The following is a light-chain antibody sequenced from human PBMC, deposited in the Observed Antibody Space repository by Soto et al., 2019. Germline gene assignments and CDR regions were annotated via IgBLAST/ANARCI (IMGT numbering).Light chain of an antibody. CDR3: QSYDSSRSGSRV. V-gene: IGLV1-40*01. CDR1: SSNLGAGFD. Sequence: HSVLTQPRSVSGAPGQRITISCTGRSSNLGAGFDVHWYQQLPGTAPKLLIYGNNNRPSGVPDRFSGSKSGTSASLAITGLQGEDEADYYCQSYDSSRSGSRVFGTGTKVTVL. CDR2: GNN. J-gene: IGLJ1*01.